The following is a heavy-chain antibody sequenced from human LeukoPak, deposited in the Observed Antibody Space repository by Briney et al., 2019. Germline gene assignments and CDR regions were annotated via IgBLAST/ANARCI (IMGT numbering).Heavy chain of an antibody. J-gene: IGHJ4*02. Sequence: SETLSLTCTVSGGSISSYYWSWIRQPPGKGLEWIGYIYYSGSTNYNPSLKSRVTISVDTSKNQFSLKLSSVTAADTAVYYCARDQRRDYFVYWGQGTLVTVSS. D-gene: IGHD5-24*01. V-gene: IGHV4-59*01. CDR3: ARDQRRDYFVY. CDR2: IYYSGST. CDR1: GGSISSYY.